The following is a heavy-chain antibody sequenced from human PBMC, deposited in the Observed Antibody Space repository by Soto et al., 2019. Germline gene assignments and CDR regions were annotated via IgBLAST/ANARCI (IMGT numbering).Heavy chain of an antibody. CDR3: LRDRGYTAFDY. D-gene: IGHD5-18*01. V-gene: IGHV3-7*01. CDR1: GFTFSTSW. CDR2: IKEDGSEK. Sequence: GGSLRLSCAASGFTFSTSWMNWVRQAPGKGLEWVAGIKEDGSEKYYVDSVKGRFTISKDNAENSLELHMNRLRVEDTAVYYCLRDRGYTAFDYWGLGTLVTVS. J-gene: IGHJ4*02.